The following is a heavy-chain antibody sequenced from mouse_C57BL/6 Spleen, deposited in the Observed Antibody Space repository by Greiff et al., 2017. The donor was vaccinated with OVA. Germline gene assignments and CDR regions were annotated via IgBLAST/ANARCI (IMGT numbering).Heavy chain of an antibody. Sequence: EVKLVESGGGLVKPGGSLKLSCAASGFTFSSYTMSWVRQTPEKRLEWVATISGGGGNTYYPDSVKGRFTISRDNAKNTLYLQMSSLRSEDTALYYCARQGPIYYYGSSPYWYFDVWGTGTTVTVSS. CDR3: ARQGPIYYYGSSPYWYFDV. J-gene: IGHJ1*03. CDR1: GFTFSSYT. CDR2: ISGGGGNT. D-gene: IGHD1-1*01. V-gene: IGHV5-9*01.